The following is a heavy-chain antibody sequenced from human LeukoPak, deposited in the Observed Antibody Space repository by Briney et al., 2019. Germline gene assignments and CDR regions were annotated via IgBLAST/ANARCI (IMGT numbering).Heavy chain of an antibody. J-gene: IGHJ3*02. CDR2: IYSGGNT. CDR3: AKDSLYGAPRGDAFDI. Sequence: GGSLRLSCAASGFTVSSNYMSWVRQAPGKGLEWVSVIYSGGNTYYADTVKGRFTISRDNSKNTLYLQMNSLRAEDTAVYYCAKDSLYGAPRGDAFDIWGQGTMVTVSS. V-gene: IGHV3-66*01. CDR1: GFTVSSNY. D-gene: IGHD5/OR15-5a*01.